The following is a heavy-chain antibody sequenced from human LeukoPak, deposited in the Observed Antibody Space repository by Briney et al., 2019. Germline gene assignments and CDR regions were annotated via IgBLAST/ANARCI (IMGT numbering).Heavy chain of an antibody. CDR3: ARESSGVLGFDS. Sequence: GGSLRLSCEASGFTFSDYSMNWVRQAPRKGLEWISYISSSSSIIYNADSVKGRFTISRDNVKNSLYLQMNSLRDEDTAVYYYARESSGVLGFDSWGQGTLVTVSS. J-gene: IGHJ4*02. D-gene: IGHD3-10*01. CDR1: GFTFSDYS. V-gene: IGHV3-48*02. CDR2: ISSSSSII.